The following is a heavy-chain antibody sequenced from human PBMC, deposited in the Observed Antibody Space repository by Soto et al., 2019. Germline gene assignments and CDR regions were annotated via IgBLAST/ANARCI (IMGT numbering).Heavy chain of an antibody. V-gene: IGHV4-4*02. J-gene: IGHJ4*02. CDR2: MLHSGTT. D-gene: IGHD7-27*01. Sequence: PSETLSLTCAVSGYSVSSNKWWGWVRQSPGEGLEWIADMLHSGTTSYSPSLESRVTLAIDKSKNQFSLRLNSVTVAETAVYYYARNWAWGSXAYWGQGTLVTVSS. CDR3: ARNWAWGSXAY. CDR1: GYSVSSNKW.